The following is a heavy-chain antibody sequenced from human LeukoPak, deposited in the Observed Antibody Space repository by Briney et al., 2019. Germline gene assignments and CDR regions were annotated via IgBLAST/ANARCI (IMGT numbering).Heavy chain of an antibody. D-gene: IGHD3-10*01. CDR2: ISGDGTT. CDR3: ARDVPPYLISPWGLDV. Sequence: SGGSLRLSCAASGFTVSGNYISWVRQAPGKGLEWVSLISGDGTTYYADPVKGRFTISRDNSKNTVHLQMNSLRPEDAALYYCARDVPPYLISPWGLDVWGQGTTVIVSS. V-gene: IGHV3-66*01. J-gene: IGHJ6*02. CDR1: GFTVSGNY.